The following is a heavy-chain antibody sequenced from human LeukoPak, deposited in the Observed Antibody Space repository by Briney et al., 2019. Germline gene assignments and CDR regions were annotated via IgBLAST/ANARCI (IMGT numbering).Heavy chain of an antibody. J-gene: IGHJ6*03. CDR1: GGTSSTYT. V-gene: IGHV1-69*05. CDR3: ARVDRYYFYLDV. CDR2: IIPIFRTP. Sequence: SVKVSCKASGGTSSTYTITWVRQAPGQGLEWMGGIIPIFRTPNYAQKFQGRVTITTDESTSTAYMELSSLRSEDTAIYYCARVDRYYFYLDVWGKGTTVTVSS.